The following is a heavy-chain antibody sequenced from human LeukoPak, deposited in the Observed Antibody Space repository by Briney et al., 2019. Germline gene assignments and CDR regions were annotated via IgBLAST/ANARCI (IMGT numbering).Heavy chain of an antibody. CDR2: IYPGDSDT. D-gene: IGHD3-10*01. J-gene: IGHJ4*02. Sequence: GETLTISCQGSGYSFNSYWIGWVRQMPGKGLEWMGIIYPGDSDTRYSPSFQGQVTISADKSISTAYLQWSSLKASDTAMYYCAIDTNNYYGSGSFDYWGQGTLVTVSS. V-gene: IGHV5-51*01. CDR1: GYSFNSYW. CDR3: AIDTNNYYGSGSFDY.